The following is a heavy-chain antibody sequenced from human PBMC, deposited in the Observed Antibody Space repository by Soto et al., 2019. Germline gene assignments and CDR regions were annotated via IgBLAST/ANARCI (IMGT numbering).Heavy chain of an antibody. CDR3: ARGGYHGSGPLDV. J-gene: IGHJ6*02. V-gene: IGHV3-13*01. Sequence: EVQLVESGGGLVQPGGSLRLSCAASGFTFSSYDMHWVRQATGKGLEWVSAIDTAGATYYPGSVKGRFTISRENAKNSFYLQMNSLRVGDTAVYYCARGGYHGSGPLDVWGQGTTVTVSS. CDR2: IDTAGAT. D-gene: IGHD5-12*01. CDR1: GFTFSSYD.